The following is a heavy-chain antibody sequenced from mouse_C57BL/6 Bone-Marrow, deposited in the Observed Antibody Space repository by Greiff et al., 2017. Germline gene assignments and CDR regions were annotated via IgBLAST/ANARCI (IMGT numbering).Heavy chain of an antibody. CDR1: GFTFSSYG. D-gene: IGHD2-2*01. V-gene: IGHV5-6*02. Sequence: DVKLVESGGDLVKPGGSLKLSCAASGFTFSSYGMSCVRQTPDKRLDCVATISSGGSDTYYPDSVKGRFTISRDNAKNTLYLQMSSRKSEDTAMYYCARRIYYGYGGPFYAMDYWGQGTSDTVSS. J-gene: IGHJ4*01. CDR2: ISSGGSDT. CDR3: ARRIYYGYGGPFYAMDY.